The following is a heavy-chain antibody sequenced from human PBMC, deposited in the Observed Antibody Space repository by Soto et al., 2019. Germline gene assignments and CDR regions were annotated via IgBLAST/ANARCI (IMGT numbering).Heavy chain of an antibody. D-gene: IGHD2-21*01. CDR1: RFTFSSYS. CDR3: ARVVVEIATNLPFDY. CDR2: ISSSSSYI. J-gene: IGHJ4*02. V-gene: IGHV3-21*01. Sequence: EVQLVESGGGLVKPGGSLRLSCAASRFTFSSYSMNWVRQAPGKGLEWVSSISSSSSYIYYADSVKGRFTISRDNAKNSLYLQMNSLRAEDTAVYYCARVVVEIATNLPFDYWGQGTLVTVSS.